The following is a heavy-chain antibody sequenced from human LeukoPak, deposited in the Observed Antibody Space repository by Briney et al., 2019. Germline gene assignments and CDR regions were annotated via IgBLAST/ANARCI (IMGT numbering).Heavy chain of an antibody. CDR3: VKDAQRGFDYSNSLEH. CDR1: GFTFKYFG. V-gene: IGHV3-33*06. D-gene: IGHD4-11*01. J-gene: IGHJ4*02. Sequence: GTSLRLSCEASGFTFKYFGMHWVRQAPGKGLEWVAVIWSDATNQYYGDSVKGRFTISRDNFKTTVSLQMDSLRAEDTAVYCCVKDAQRGFDYSNSLEHWGQGFLVTVSS. CDR2: IWSDATNQ.